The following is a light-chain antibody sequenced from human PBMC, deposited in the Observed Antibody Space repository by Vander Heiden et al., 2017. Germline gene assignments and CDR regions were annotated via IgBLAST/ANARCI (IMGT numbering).Light chain of an antibody. Sequence: NFMLTQPHSVSGSPGKAVTISCTRSSGSITNNYVQWYQQRPGSSPTTVIYEDKQRPSGVPDRFSGSLDTSSNSASLTISGLKTEDEADYYCQSYDSSNHWVFGGGTKLTVL. CDR3: QSYDSSNHWV. V-gene: IGLV6-57*01. J-gene: IGLJ3*02. CDR2: EDK. CDR1: SGSITNNY.